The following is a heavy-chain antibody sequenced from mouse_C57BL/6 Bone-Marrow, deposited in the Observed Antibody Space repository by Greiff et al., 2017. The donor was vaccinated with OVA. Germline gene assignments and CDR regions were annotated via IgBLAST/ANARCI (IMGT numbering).Heavy chain of an antibody. CDR1: GYTFTDYY. D-gene: IGHD2-4*01. CDR3: ARGDIYYDYDGGFAY. V-gene: IGHV1-26*01. Sequence: EVQLQQSGPELVKPGASVKISCKASGYTFTDYYMNWVKQSHGKSLEWIGDINPNNGGTSYNQKFKGKATLTVDKSSSTAYMELRSLTSEDSAVYYCARGDIYYDYDGGFAYWGQGTLVTVS. CDR2: INPNNGGT. J-gene: IGHJ3*01.